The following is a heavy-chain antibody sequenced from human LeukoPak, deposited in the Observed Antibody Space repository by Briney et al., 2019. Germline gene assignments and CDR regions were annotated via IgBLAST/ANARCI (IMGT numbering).Heavy chain of an antibody. D-gene: IGHD5-12*01. Sequence: PGGSLRLSCAASGFTFDDYAMHWVRQAPGKGLEWVSGISWNSGSIGYVDSVKGRFTISRDNAHNSLYLQMNSLRAEDTAVYYCVRETWIDDYWGQGTLVTVSS. V-gene: IGHV3-9*01. CDR2: ISWNSGSI. CDR1: GFTFDDYA. CDR3: VRETWIDDY. J-gene: IGHJ4*02.